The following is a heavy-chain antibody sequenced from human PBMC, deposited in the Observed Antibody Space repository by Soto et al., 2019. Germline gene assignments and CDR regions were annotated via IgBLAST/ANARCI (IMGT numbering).Heavy chain of an antibody. D-gene: IGHD2-15*01. CDR3: AKDRIVVVVAAMEGFDY. J-gene: IGHJ4*02. V-gene: IGHV3-30*18. Sequence: GGSLRLSCAASGFTFSSYGMHWVRQAPGKGLEWVAVISYDGSNKYYADSLKGRFTISRDNSKNTLYLQMNSQRAEDTAVYDCAKDRIVVVVAAMEGFDYWGQGTLVTVSS. CDR1: GFTFSSYG. CDR2: ISYDGSNK.